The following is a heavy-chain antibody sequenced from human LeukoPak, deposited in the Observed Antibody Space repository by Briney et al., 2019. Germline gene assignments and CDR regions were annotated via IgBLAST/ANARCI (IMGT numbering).Heavy chain of an antibody. Sequence: ASVNVSCKASGYTFADYHIHWVRQAPGQGLEWMGIINPSSGSASYAQKFQGRVTLTRDTSTTTLYMEFISLRPEDTAFYYCARLKDDPDYWGQGTLVTVSS. CDR1: GYTFADYH. D-gene: IGHD1-1*01. CDR3: ARLKDDPDY. V-gene: IGHV1-46*01. CDR2: INPSSGSA. J-gene: IGHJ4*01.